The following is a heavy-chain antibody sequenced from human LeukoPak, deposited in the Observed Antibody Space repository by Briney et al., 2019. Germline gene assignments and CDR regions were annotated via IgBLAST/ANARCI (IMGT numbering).Heavy chain of an antibody. D-gene: IGHD6-25*01. CDR2: IYYSGST. J-gene: IGHJ5*02. CDR3: ASGYNWFGP. CDR1: GGSISRYY. V-gene: IGHV4-59*08. Sequence: SETLSLTCTVSGGSISRYYWSWIRQPPGKGLEWIGYIYYSGSTNYNPSLKSRVTISVDTSKNQFSLRLSSVTAADTAVYYCASGYNWFGPWGQGTLVIVSS.